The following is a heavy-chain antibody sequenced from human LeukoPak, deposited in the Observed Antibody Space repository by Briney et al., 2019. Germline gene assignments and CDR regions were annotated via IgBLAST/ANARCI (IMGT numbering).Heavy chain of an antibody. CDR2: FDPEDGET. CDR1: GYTLTELS. D-gene: IGHD6-19*01. J-gene: IGHJ4*02. Sequence: ASVKGSCKVSGYTLTELSMHWVRQAPGKGLGWMGGFDPEDGETIYAQKFQGRVTMTEDTSTDTAYMELSSLRSEDTAVYYCATDSSGWYDYWGQGTLVTVSS. V-gene: IGHV1-24*01. CDR3: ATDSSGWYDY.